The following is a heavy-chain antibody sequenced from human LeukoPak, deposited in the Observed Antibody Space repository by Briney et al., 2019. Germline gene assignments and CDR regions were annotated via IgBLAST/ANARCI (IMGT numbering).Heavy chain of an antibody. CDR3: ARAPVSVGGFDY. CDR2: ISYDGSNK. Sequence: GGALRLSCAASGFTFSSYAMHWVRQAPDKGLEWVAVISYDGSNKYYTDSVKGGFTISRENSKNTLYLQMNSLRAEDTAVYYCARAPVSVGGFDYWGQGTLVTVSS. D-gene: IGHD1-26*01. J-gene: IGHJ4*02. CDR1: GFTFSSYA. V-gene: IGHV3-30*04.